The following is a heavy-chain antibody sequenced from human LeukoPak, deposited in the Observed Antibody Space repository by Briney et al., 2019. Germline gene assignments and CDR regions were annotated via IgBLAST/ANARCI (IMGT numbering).Heavy chain of an antibody. CDR1: GFTFRSYE. J-gene: IGHJ4*02. D-gene: IGHD6-19*01. CDR2: LSSSGSAF. CDR3: ARVEGSGWSKLCDY. V-gene: IGHV3-48*03. Sequence: GGSLTLSCEDSGFTFRSYEMNWVRQAPGKGLEWIAYLSSSGSAFSYADSVKGRFTMSRDNAKNSLYLQMNSLRAEDTAVYYCARVEGSGWSKLCDYWGQGTLVTVSS.